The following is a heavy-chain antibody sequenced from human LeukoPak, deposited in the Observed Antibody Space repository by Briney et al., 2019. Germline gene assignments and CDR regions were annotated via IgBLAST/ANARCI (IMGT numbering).Heavy chain of an antibody. V-gene: IGHV1-69*06. CDR2: IIPIFGTA. J-gene: IGHJ6*03. Sequence: ASVKVSCKASGGTFSSYAISWVRQAPGQGLEWMGGIIPIFGTANYAQKFQGRVTITADKSTSTAYMELSSLRSEDTAVYYCARVYYGSGSSGPYYYYYYMDVWGKGTTVTVSS. CDR1: GGTFSSYA. CDR3: ARVYYGSGSSGPYYYYYYMDV. D-gene: IGHD3-10*01.